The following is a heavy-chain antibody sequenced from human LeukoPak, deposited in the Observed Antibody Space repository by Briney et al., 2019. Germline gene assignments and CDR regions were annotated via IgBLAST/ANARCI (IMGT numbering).Heavy chain of an antibody. Sequence: ASVKVSCKASGYAFSTYYIHWVRQAPGQGLEWMGIITPSVGSTTYAQNFQGRVTITRDMSTSTVHMELSSLGSEDTAVYYCARGYGSGSYIDFWGQGTLVTVSS. D-gene: IGHD3-10*01. CDR2: ITPSVGST. V-gene: IGHV1-46*01. CDR3: ARGYGSGSYIDF. CDR1: GYAFSTYY. J-gene: IGHJ4*02.